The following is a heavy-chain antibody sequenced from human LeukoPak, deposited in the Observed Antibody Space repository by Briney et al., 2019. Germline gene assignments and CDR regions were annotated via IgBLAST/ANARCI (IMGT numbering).Heavy chain of an antibody. CDR3: TRDALFGSGRAHLDF. CDR2: ITSSGGTT. Sequence: GGSLRLSCTASGFTFSTYAMSWVRQAPGKGLEWVSAITSSGGTTYYADSVKGRFTISRDNAKNSLSLQMNSLNVDDTGVYFCTRDALFGSGRAHLDFWSQGTLVSVSS. V-gene: IGHV3-23*01. D-gene: IGHD3-10*01. CDR1: GFTFSTYA. J-gene: IGHJ4*02.